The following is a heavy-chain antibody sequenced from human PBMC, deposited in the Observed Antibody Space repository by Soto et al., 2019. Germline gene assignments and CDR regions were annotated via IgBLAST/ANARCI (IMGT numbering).Heavy chain of an antibody. V-gene: IGHV3-74*01. CDR3: ARVIAVTDYYYYGMDV. D-gene: IGHD6-19*01. CDR1: GFTFSSYW. Sequence: LRLSCAASGFTFSSYWMHWVRQAPGKGLVWVSRINSDGSSTSYADSVKGRFTISRDNAKNTLYLQMNSLRAEDTAVYYCARVIAVTDYYYYGMDVWGQGTTVTVSS. CDR2: INSDGSST. J-gene: IGHJ6*02.